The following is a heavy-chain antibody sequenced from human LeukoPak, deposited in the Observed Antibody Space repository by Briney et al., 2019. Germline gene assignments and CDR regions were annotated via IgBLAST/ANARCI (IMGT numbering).Heavy chain of an antibody. CDR3: TTGGLDYYYYGMEV. J-gene: IGHJ6*01. CDR1: GFTFSNAW. CDR2: IKCKTDGGTT. V-gene: IGHV3-15*01. Sequence: GGSLRLSCAASGFTFSNAWISWVRQAPGKVLEWVGRIKCKTDGGTTDYAARVKGRFPISRDDSKIPLYLQMNSLKTEDTAVYYCTTGGLDYYYYGMEVWGQGTTLTDCS.